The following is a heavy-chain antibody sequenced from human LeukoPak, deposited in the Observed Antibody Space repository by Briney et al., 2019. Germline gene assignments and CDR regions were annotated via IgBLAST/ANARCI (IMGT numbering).Heavy chain of an antibody. CDR2: INHSGST. Sequence: SETLSLTCAVYGGSFSGYYWSWIRQPPGKGLEWIGEINHSGSTNYNPSLKSRVTISVDTSKNQFSLKLSSVTAADTAVYYCARGAMGATALDYWGQGTLVTDSS. D-gene: IGHD1-26*01. J-gene: IGHJ4*02. V-gene: IGHV4-34*01. CDR1: GGSFSGYY. CDR3: ARGAMGATALDY.